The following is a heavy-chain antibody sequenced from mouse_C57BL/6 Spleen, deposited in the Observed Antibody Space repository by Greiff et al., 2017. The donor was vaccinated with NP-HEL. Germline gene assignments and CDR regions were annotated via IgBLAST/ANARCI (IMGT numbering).Heavy chain of an antibody. D-gene: IGHD1-1*01. CDR1: GFSLSTSGMG. CDR2: IYWDDDK. CDR3: ARRAGGSYWYFDV. V-gene: IGHV8-12*01. Sequence: QVQLKESGPGILQSSQTLSLTCSFSGFSLSTSGMGVSWIRQPSGKGLEWLAHIYWDDDKRYNPSLKSRLTISKDTSRNQVFLKITSVDTADTATYYCARRAGGSYWYFDVWGTGTTVTVSS. J-gene: IGHJ1*03.